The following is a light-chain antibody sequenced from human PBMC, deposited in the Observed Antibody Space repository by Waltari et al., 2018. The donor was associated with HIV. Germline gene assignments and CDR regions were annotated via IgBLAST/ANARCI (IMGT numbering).Light chain of an antibody. Sequence: DIVMTQSPDSLALSLGERATIHCKSSQSILDSFNKNNYLAWFLQKPGQPPKLLIYWASTRESGVPDRFSGSGSGADFTLTISGLQAEDVAVYYCQQYYSNLPTFGPGTKVDIK. J-gene: IGKJ3*01. CDR1: QSILDSFNKNNY. V-gene: IGKV4-1*01. CDR3: QQYYSNLPT. CDR2: WAS.